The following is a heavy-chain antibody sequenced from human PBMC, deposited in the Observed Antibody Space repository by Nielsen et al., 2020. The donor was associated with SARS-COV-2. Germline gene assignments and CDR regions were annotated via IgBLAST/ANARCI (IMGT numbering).Heavy chain of an antibody. Sequence: GGSLRLSCAASGFTFDNYAMTWVRQAPGKGLEWVSSIGAIDGSTNYAESLRGRFTISRDNSKNTLYLQINSLRAEDTAMYYCAKNPSRRDYGADYWGQGTLVTVSS. D-gene: IGHD4-17*01. CDR2: IGAIDGST. V-gene: IGHV3-23*01. J-gene: IGHJ4*02. CDR3: AKNPSRRDYGADY. CDR1: GFTFDNYA.